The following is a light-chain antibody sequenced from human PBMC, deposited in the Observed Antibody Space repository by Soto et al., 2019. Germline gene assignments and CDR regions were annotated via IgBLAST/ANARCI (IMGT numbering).Light chain of an antibody. Sequence: EIVLTQSPGTLSLSPGERATLSCRASQSVTSSFLAGHQQKPGQAPRLLIYGASSRATGIPDRFSGSGSGTDFTLTISRLEPEDFAAYYCQQYGSAPWTFGQGTKVEIK. CDR3: QQYGSAPWT. J-gene: IGKJ1*01. CDR2: GAS. CDR1: QSVTSSF. V-gene: IGKV3-20*01.